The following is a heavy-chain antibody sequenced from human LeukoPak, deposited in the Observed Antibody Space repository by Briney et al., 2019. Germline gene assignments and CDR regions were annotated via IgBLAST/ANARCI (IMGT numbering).Heavy chain of an antibody. Sequence: GESLKISCKASGYSFSIYWIGWVRQMPGKGLEWMGIIYPGDSDTRYSPPSQGQVTISADTSISTAYLQWSSLKASDTAMYYCARSDKGGTMDYWGQGTLVTVSS. J-gene: IGHJ4*02. V-gene: IGHV5-51*01. CDR2: IYPGDSDT. D-gene: IGHD1-7*01. CDR3: ARSDKGGTMDY. CDR1: GYSFSIYW.